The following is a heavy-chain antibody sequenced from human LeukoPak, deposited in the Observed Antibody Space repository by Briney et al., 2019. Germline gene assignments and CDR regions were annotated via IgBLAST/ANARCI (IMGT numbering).Heavy chain of an antibody. V-gene: IGHV1-8*01. J-gene: IGHJ5*02. D-gene: IGHD3-10*01. CDR2: MNPNSGNT. Sequence: GASVKVSCKASGHTFTSYDINWVRQATGQGLEWMGWMNPNSGNTGYAQKFQGRVTMTRNTSISTAYMELSSLRSEDTAVYYCARGRYYYGSGSYYQNWFDPWGQGTLVTVSS. CDR1: GHTFTSYD. CDR3: ARGRYYYGSGSYYQNWFDP.